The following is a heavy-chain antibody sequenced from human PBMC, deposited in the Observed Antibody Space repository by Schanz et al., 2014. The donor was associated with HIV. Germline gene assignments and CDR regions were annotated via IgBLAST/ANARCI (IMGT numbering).Heavy chain of an antibody. V-gene: IGHV3-15*01. Sequence: EVQLLESGGGLVEPGGSLTLSCAASGFALSGVWMTWVRRAPGKGLEWVGRIQSSGTTDLASPVKGRFTISRDAAENTMPLHRNGLKAEAAGVYLCVTEGYTYGHHCLLVWGQGTTVSVS. D-gene: IGHD1-1*01. CDR1: GFALSGVW. J-gene: IGHJ3*01. CDR2: IQSSGTT. CDR3: VTEGYTYGHHCLLV.